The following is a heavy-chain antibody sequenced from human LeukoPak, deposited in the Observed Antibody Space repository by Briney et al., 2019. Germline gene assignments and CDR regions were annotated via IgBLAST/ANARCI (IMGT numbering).Heavy chain of an antibody. CDR2: IYTSGST. J-gene: IGHJ4*02. CDR3: ARDQQIAAAGIFDY. CDR1: GGSISSYY. Sequence: SETLSLTCTVSGGSISSYYWSWIRQPAGKGLEWIGRIYTSGSTNYNPSLKSRVTMSVDTTKNQFSLKLSSVTAADTAVYYCARDQQIAAAGIFDYWGQGTLVTVSS. V-gene: IGHV4-4*07. D-gene: IGHD6-13*01.